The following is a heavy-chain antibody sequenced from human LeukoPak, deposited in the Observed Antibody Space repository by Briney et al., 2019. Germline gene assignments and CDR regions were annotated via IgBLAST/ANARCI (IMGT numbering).Heavy chain of an antibody. J-gene: IGHJ4*02. CDR3: GRGRGNGRPENYFDY. V-gene: IGHV1-8*01. Sequence: ASVKDSCKASGYTFTSYDIHWVRQATGQGPEWMGWMNPNSGNTGYVQRFQGRVTMTRNTSISTAYMELNSLRSEDTAVYFCGRGRGNGRPENYFDYWGQGTLVTVSS. CDR2: MNPNSGNT. CDR1: GYTFTSYD. D-gene: IGHD2-8*01.